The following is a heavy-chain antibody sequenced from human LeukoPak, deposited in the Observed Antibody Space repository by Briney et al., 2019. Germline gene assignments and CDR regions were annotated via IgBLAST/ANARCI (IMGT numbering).Heavy chain of an antibody. CDR2: ISAYNGNK. D-gene: IGHD6-6*01. J-gene: IGHJ3*02. V-gene: IGHV1-18*01. CDR3: ARGRWSSSSSEGALDI. Sequence: ASVKVSCKASGYTFTNYGISWVRQAPGQGLDWMGLISAYNGNKVYAQELQGRGTMTTDTSTSTAYMELRSLRSDDTAVYYCARGRWSSSSSEGALDIWGQGTMVTVSS. CDR1: GYTFTNYG.